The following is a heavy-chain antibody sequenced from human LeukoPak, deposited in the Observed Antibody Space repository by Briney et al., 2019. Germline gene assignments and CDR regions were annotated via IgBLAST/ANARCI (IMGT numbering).Heavy chain of an antibody. Sequence: PSETLSLTCTVSGGSINSYYWSWIRQPPAKGLEWMGFFSYSGSTKYNPSLKSRVTMSVDTSKNQFSLKLNSVTAADTAVYYCARMYSGTSYYFDYWGQGTLVTVSS. CDR2: FSYSGST. D-gene: IGHD1-26*01. V-gene: IGHV4-59*01. CDR1: GGSINSYY. CDR3: ARMYSGTSYYFDY. J-gene: IGHJ4*02.